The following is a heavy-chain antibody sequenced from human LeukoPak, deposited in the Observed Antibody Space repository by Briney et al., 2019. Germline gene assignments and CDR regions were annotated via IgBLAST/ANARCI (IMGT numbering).Heavy chain of an antibody. J-gene: IGHJ4*02. CDR2: IRYDGSNK. V-gene: IGHV3-30*02. D-gene: IGHD6-13*01. Sequence: GGSLRLSCAASGFTFSSYGMHWVRQAPGKGLEWVAFIRYDGSNKYYADSVKGRFTISRDNSKNTLYLQMNSLRAEDTAVYYCARGAHSSSWYDSIDYWGQGTLVTVSS. CDR1: GFTFSSYG. CDR3: ARGAHSSSWYDSIDY.